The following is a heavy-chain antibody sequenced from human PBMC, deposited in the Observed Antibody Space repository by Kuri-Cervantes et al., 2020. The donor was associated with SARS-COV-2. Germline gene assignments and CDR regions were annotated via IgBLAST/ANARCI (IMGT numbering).Heavy chain of an antibody. J-gene: IGHJ6*03. CDR2: IWYDGSNK. CDR3: AKEVDFGDYGYYYMDV. V-gene: IGHV3-33*06. D-gene: IGHD4-17*01. CDR1: GFTFSRYG. Sequence: LSLTCAASGFTFSRYGVHWVRQAPGKGLEGVAVIWYDGSNKYYADSVKGRFTISRDNSKKMVYVQMNSLRVEDTAVYYCAKEVDFGDYGYYYMDVWGKGTTVTVSS.